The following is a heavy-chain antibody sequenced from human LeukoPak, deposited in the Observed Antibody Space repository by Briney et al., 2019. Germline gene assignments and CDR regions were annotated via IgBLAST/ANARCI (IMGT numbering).Heavy chain of an antibody. CDR3: ARGSSGYANWFDT. J-gene: IGHJ5*02. CDR2: IYYRVRT. CDR1: GGSISNYY. V-gene: IGHV4-59*01. D-gene: IGHD3-22*01. Sequence: SETLSLTCTVSGGSISNYYWSWIRQSPGKGMEWLGYIYYRVRTDYNPSLKSRVTISLNASKNQFSLKLYSVAAADTALYYCARGSSGYANWFDTWGQGALVTVSS.